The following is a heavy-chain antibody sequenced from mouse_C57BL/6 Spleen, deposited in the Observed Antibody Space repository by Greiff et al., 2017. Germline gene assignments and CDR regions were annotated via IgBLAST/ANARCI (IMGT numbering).Heavy chain of an antibody. D-gene: IGHD2-3*01. CDR3: ARTLDGYSLDLDY. Sequence: EVQGVESGGGLVKPGGSLKLSCAASGFTFSDYGMHWVRQAPEKGLEWVAYISSGSSTISYADTVTGRFTISRDNAKNTLFLQMTGLSSGDTAMYYCARTLDGYSLDLDYWGQGTTLTVSS. J-gene: IGHJ2*01. CDR2: ISSGSSTI. V-gene: IGHV5-17*01. CDR1: GFTFSDYG.